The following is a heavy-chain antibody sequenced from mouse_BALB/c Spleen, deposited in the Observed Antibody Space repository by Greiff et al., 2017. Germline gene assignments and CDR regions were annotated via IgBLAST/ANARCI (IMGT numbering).Heavy chain of an antibody. Sequence: VQLQQSGPELVKPGASVKMSCKASGYTFTSYVMHWVKQKPGQGLEWIGYINPYNDGTKYNEKFKGKATLTSDKSSSIAYMELSSLTSEDSAVYYCARSRGYDLFAYWGQGTLVTVSA. J-gene: IGHJ3*01. CDR2: INPYNDGT. CDR1: GYTFTSYV. D-gene: IGHD2-14*01. CDR3: ARSRGYDLFAY. V-gene: IGHV1-14*01.